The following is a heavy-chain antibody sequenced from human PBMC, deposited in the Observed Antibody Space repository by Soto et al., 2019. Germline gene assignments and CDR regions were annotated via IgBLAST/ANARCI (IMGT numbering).Heavy chain of an antibody. CDR1: GFTFSSYA. D-gene: IGHD6-19*01. V-gene: IGHV3-23*01. J-gene: IGHJ4*02. Sequence: AGSLRLSCAASGFTFSSYAMSWVRQAPGKGLEWVSAISGSGGSTYYADSVKGRFTISRDNSKNTLYLQMNSLRAEDTAVYYCAKSESSGREFDYWGQGTLVTVSS. CDR3: AKSESSGREFDY. CDR2: ISGSGGST.